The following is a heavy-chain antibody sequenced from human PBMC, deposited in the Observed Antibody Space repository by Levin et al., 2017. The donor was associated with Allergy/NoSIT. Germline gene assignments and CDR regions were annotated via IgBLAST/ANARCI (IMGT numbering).Heavy chain of an antibody. Sequence: ASVKVSCKASGYTFTSSYMHWVRQAPGQGLEWMGIINPSGDYTNYAQKFQGRVTMTRDTSTSTVYMELSSLRSEDTAVYYCARDRSSSWTFDYWGQGTLVTVSS. CDR3: ARDRSSSWTFDY. CDR1: GYTFTSSY. J-gene: IGHJ4*02. D-gene: IGHD6-13*01. V-gene: IGHV1-46*01. CDR2: INPSGDYT.